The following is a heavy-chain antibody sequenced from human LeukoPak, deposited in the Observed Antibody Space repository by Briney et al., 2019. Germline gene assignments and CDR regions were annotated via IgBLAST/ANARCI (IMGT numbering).Heavy chain of an antibody. CDR1: GFSFGSYW. J-gene: IGHJ4*02. V-gene: IGHV3-7*01. D-gene: IGHD3-22*01. Sequence: GGSLRLSCATSGFSFGSYWMDWVRQAPGKGLEGVANINQDGSVKNYVDSVKGRFTISRDNAKNSLYLQMNSVTAADTATYYCTGYYDKSGYPVYWGKGALVTVSS. CDR2: INQDGSVK. CDR3: TGYYDKSGYPVY.